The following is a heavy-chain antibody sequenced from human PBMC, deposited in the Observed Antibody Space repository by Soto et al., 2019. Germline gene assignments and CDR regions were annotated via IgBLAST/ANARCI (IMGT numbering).Heavy chain of an antibody. CDR3: SRLPCSGGSCYYWYFDL. D-gene: IGHD2-15*01. Sequence: QLQLQESGPGLVKPSETLSLTCTVSGGSISSSNHFWGWIRQSPGQGLEWIGSIYYSGSTYYNPSLKSRVTISVDPSKTQSSLRLSSVTAPDTAVYYCSRLPCSGGSCYYWYFDLWGRGTLVTVSS. CDR1: GGSISSSNHF. V-gene: IGHV4-39*01. J-gene: IGHJ2*01. CDR2: IYYSGST.